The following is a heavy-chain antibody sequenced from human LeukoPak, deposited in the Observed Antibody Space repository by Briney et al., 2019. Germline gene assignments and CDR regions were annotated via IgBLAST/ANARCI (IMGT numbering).Heavy chain of an antibody. CDR2: INHSGST. CDR3: ARGPRYYYLH. J-gene: IGHJ4*02. Sequence: SETLSLTCAVYGGSLSGYYWSWIRQPPGKGLEWIGEINHSGSTNYNPSLKSRVTISVDTSKNQFSLKLSSVTAADTAVYYCARGPRYYYLHWGQGTLVTVSS. CDR1: GGSLSGYY. D-gene: IGHD3-22*01. V-gene: IGHV4-34*01.